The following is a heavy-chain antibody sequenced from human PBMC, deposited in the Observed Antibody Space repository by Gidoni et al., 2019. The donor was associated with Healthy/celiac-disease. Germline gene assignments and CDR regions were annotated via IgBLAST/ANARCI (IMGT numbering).Heavy chain of an antibody. CDR3: AKAITVAWGSGGHLYYFDD. J-gene: IGHJ4*02. D-gene: IGHD7-27*01. Sequence: GQLLESGGGLVQPGGSRRLPCAAPGSTFLGFGMHWVPQAPGKGLGWVAVISYDGSEKYYADSVKGRFTISRDNSKNTLFLQMNSLRAEDTAVYYCAKAITVAWGSGGHLYYFDDWGQGTLVTVSS. V-gene: IGHV3-30*18. CDR1: GSTFLGFG. CDR2: ISYDGSEK.